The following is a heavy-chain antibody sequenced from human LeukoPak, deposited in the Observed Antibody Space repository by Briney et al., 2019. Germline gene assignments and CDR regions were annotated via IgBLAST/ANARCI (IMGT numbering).Heavy chain of an antibody. CDR1: GGTFSSYA. V-gene: IGHV1-69*01. CDR2: IIPIFGTA. CDR3: ARDRGTTVTKYYFDY. D-gene: IGHD4-11*01. J-gene: IGHJ4*02. Sequence: SVKVSCKASGGTFSSYAISWVRQAPGQGLEWMGGIIPIFGTANYAQKFQGRVTITADESTSTAYMELGSLRSEDTAVYYCARDRGTTVTKYYFDYWGQRTLVTVSS.